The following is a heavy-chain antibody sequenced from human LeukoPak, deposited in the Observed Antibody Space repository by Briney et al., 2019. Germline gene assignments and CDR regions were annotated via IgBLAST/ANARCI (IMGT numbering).Heavy chain of an antibody. D-gene: IGHD2-2*01. V-gene: IGHV3-30-3*01. CDR2: ISYDGSNK. CDR1: GFTFSSYA. Sequence: RGSLRLSCAASGFTFSSYAMHWVRQAPGKGLEWVAVISYDGSNKYYADSVKGRITISRYNSKNTLYLQMNSLRAEDTAVYYCARDPVVPDVEQLVFDYWGQGTLVTVSS. J-gene: IGHJ4*02. CDR3: ARDPVVPDVEQLVFDY.